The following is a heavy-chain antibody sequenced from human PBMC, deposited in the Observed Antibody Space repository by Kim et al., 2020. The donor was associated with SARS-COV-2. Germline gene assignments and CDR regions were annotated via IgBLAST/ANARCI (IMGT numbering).Heavy chain of an antibody. CDR3: ASYSATYYDILAGYYTTVYFDF. CDR1: GYTFTSYA. J-gene: IGHJ4*02. CDR2: INTNTGNP. Sequence: ASVKVSCKASGYTFTSYAMNWVRQAPGQGLEWMGWINTNTGNPTYAQGFTGRFVFSLDTSVSTAYLQISSLKPEDTAVYYCASYSATYYDILAGYYTTVYFDFWGQGTLVTVSS. D-gene: IGHD3-9*01. V-gene: IGHV7-4-1*02.